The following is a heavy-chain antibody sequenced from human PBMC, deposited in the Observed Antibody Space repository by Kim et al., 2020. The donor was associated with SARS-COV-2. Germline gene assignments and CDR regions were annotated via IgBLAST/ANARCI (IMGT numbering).Heavy chain of an antibody. CDR2: IGTAGDT. V-gene: IGHV3-13*04. CDR3: ARGQCDSSGCQNMGEFDY. D-gene: IGHD6-19*01. CDR1: GFTFSSYD. Sequence: GGSLRLSCAASGFTFSSYDMHWVRQATGKGLEWVSAIGTAGDTYYPGSVKGRFTISTENAKNSLYLQMNSLRAGDTAVYYCARGQCDSSGCQNMGEFDYWGQGTLVTVSS. J-gene: IGHJ4*02.